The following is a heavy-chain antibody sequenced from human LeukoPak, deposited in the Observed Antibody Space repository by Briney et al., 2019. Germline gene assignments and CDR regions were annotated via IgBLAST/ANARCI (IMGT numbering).Heavy chain of an antibody. Sequence: PSETLSLTCAVYGGSFSGYYWSWIRQPPGKGLEWIGEINHSGSTNYNPSLKSRVTISVDTSKNQFSLKLSSVTAADTAVYYCAKEDAAAGAFDYWGQGTLVTVSS. V-gene: IGHV4-34*01. J-gene: IGHJ4*02. CDR1: GGSFSGYY. CDR3: AKEDAAAGAFDY. CDR2: INHSGST. D-gene: IGHD6-13*01.